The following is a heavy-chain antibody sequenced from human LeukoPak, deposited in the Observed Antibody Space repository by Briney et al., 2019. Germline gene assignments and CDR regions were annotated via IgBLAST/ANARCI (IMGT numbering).Heavy chain of an antibody. CDR1: GFTFSSYG. V-gene: IGHV3-30*18. D-gene: IGHD4-17*01. J-gene: IGHJ4*02. Sequence: PGGSLRLSCAASGFTFSSYGMHWVRQAPGKGLEWVAVISYDGSNKYYADSVKGRFTISRDNSKNTLYLQMNSLRAEDTAVYYCAKGYGDSTNDYFDYWGQGTLVTVSS. CDR2: ISYDGSNK. CDR3: AKGYGDSTNDYFDY.